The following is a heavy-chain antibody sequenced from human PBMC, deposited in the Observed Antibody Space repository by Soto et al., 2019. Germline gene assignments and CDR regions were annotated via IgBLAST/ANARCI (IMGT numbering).Heavy chain of an antibody. CDR1: GFIFSSYG. CDR3: ASQDGGYESSVSDAFDF. V-gene: IGHV3-33*01. Sequence: QVQLVESGGGVVQPGRSLRLSCAASGFIFSSYGMHWVRQAPGKGLEWVAVIWYDGSNKYYVDSVKGRFTISRDNSKNTLYLQMNSLRAEDTAVYFCASQDGGYESSVSDAFDFWGQGTMVTVSS. D-gene: IGHD3-22*01. J-gene: IGHJ3*01. CDR2: IWYDGSNK.